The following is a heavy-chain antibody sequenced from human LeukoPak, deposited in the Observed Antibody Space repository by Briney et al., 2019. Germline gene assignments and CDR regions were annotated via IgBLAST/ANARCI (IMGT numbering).Heavy chain of an antibody. CDR3: ARDGPWFAKNFGY. CDR2: ISSSGSTI. Sequence: PGGSLGLSCAASGCTFSSYGMNWVGQAPGKGMEWVSYISSSGSTIYYADSVKGRFTISRDNAKNSLYLQMNSLRAEDTAVYYCARDGPWFAKNFGYWGQGTLVTVSS. J-gene: IGHJ4*02. CDR1: GCTFSSYG. D-gene: IGHD3-10*01. V-gene: IGHV3-48*03.